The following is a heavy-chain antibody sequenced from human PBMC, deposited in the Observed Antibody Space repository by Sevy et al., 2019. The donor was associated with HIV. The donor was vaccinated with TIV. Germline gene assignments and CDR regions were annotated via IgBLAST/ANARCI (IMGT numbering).Heavy chain of an antibody. CDR1: GFSFSSYG. V-gene: IGHV3-33*01. CDR3: AGDHEFYDYGDYGPTFFPDY. J-gene: IGHJ4*02. D-gene: IGHD4-17*01. Sequence: GGSLRLSCAASGFSFSSYGMHWVRQAPGKGLEWVALIWFDGSNSYYADSVKGRFTISRDTSKNTVYLKMNSLRAEDTAVYYCAGDHEFYDYGDYGPTFFPDYWGQGNLVTVSS. CDR2: IWFDGSNS.